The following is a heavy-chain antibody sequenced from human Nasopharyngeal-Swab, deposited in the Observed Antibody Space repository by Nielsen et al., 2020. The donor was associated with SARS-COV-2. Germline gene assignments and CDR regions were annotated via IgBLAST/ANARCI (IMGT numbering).Heavy chain of an antibody. CDR1: GFTFSSYA. D-gene: IGHD6-19*01. J-gene: IGHJ5*02. V-gene: IGHV3-23*01. CDR2: ISGSGGST. Sequence: GESLKISCAASGFTFSSYAMSWVRQAPGKGLEWVSAISGSGGSTYYADSVKGRFTISRDDSKNTLYLQMNSLRAEDTAVYYCAKDRGGGWYRLASWGLGTLVTVSS. CDR3: AKDRGGGWYRLAS.